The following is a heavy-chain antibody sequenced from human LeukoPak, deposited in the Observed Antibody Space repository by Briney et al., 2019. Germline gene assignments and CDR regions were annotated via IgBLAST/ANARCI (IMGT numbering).Heavy chain of an antibody. CDR3: ARAPYYYDSSGYLDY. Sequence: PSETLSLTCTVSGGSISSYYWSWIRQPPGKGLDWIGYIYYSGSTNYNPSLKSRVTISVDTSKNQFSLKLSSVTAADTAVYYCARAPYYYDSSGYLDYWGQGTLVTVSS. CDR1: GGSISSYY. V-gene: IGHV4-59*01. CDR2: IYYSGST. D-gene: IGHD3-22*01. J-gene: IGHJ4*02.